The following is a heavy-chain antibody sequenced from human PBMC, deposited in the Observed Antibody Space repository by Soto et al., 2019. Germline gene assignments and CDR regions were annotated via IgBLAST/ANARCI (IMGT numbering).Heavy chain of an antibody. CDR3: ARVRRNGSGSYRSHQHFDY. Sequence: QVQLVQSGAEVKKPGSSVKVSCKASGGTFSSHAISWVRQAPGQGLEWMGGIFPIFGTANYAQKFQGRVTITADESTSTAYMELSSLRSEDTAVYYCARVRRNGSGSYRSHQHFDYWGQGTLVTVSS. CDR2: IFPIFGTA. D-gene: IGHD3-10*01. J-gene: IGHJ4*02. V-gene: IGHV1-69*01. CDR1: GGTFSSHA.